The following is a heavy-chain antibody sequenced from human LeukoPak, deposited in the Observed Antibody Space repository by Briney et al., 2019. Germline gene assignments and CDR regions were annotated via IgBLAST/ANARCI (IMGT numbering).Heavy chain of an antibody. J-gene: IGHJ4*02. V-gene: IGHV3-23*01. CDR1: GFTFSSYA. CDR2: ISGSGGST. CDR3: AKKGGDDYGSGTYLAFDY. D-gene: IGHD3-10*01. Sequence: GGSLRLSCAASGFTFSSYAMSWVRQAPGKGLEWVSAISGSGGSTHYADSVKGRFTISRDNSKNTVYLQMNSLRAEDTAIYYCAKKGGDDYGSGTYLAFDYWGQGTLVTVSS.